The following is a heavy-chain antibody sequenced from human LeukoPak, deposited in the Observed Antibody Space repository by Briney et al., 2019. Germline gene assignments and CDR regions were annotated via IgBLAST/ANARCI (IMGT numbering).Heavy chain of an antibody. CDR1: GGSISGYY. CDR2: IYYRGST. CDR3: ARGRDSSGWHFDY. V-gene: IGHV4-59*01. J-gene: IGHJ4*02. D-gene: IGHD6-19*01. Sequence: SETLSLTCTVSGGSISGYYWSWIRQPPGKGLEWIGFIYYRGSTNYNPSLKSRVTISVDTSKNQFPLKLSPVTAADTAVYYCARGRDSSGWHFDYWGQGTLLTVSS.